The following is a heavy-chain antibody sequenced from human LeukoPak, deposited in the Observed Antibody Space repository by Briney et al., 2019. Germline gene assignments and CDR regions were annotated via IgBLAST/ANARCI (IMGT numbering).Heavy chain of an antibody. D-gene: IGHD6-13*01. V-gene: IGHV4-39*07. CDR2: INHSGST. CDR3: ARRGAAAGTGGFDY. J-gene: IGHJ4*02. Sequence: SETLSLTCTVSGGSISSSNYYWGWIRQPPGKGLEWIGEINHSGSTNYNPSLKSRVTISVDTSKNQFSLKLSSVTAADTAVYYCARRGAAAGTGGFDYWGQGTLVTVSS. CDR1: GGSISSSNYY.